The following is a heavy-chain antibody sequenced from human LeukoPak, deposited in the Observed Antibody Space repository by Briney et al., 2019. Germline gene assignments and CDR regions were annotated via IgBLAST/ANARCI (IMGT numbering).Heavy chain of an antibody. Sequence: GGSLRLSCAASGFTLSTYWMSWVRQAPGKGLEWVANINQDGSERYYVDSVKGRFTISRDNAKNSLYLQMNSLRAEDTAVYYCARGAILRYFDWGQGTLVTVSS. CDR1: GFTLSTYW. J-gene: IGHJ4*02. CDR3: ARGAILRYFD. V-gene: IGHV3-7*05. CDR2: INQDGSER. D-gene: IGHD3-9*01.